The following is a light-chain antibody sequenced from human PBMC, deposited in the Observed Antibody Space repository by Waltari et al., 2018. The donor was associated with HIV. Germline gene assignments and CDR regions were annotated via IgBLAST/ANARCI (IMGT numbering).Light chain of an antibody. CDR2: EVN. CDR1: SSDVGGDNA. CDR3: GSYAGSNKFV. Sequence: QSALPQPPSASGSPGQSVTISCTGTSSDVGGDNAVSWSQQHPDTATNHMIYEVNKRPSGVPDRFSGSKSGNTASLTVSGLQAEDEADYYCGSYAGSNKFVVGNGTKVTVL. V-gene: IGLV2-8*01. J-gene: IGLJ1*01.